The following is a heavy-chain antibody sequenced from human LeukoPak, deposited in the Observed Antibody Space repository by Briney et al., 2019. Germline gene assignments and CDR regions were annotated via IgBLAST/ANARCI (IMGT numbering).Heavy chain of an antibody. V-gene: IGHV1-18*01. D-gene: IGHD3-22*01. Sequence: ASVKVSCKASNYTFTNYGISWVRQAPGQGLEWMGWISVDNGNTKYAQKFQGRVTMTEDTSTDTAYMELSSLRSEDTAVYYCATDRFFYYDSSGLSYWGQGTLVTVSS. CDR3: ATDRFFYYDSSGLSY. CDR2: ISVDNGNT. J-gene: IGHJ4*02. CDR1: NYTFTNYG.